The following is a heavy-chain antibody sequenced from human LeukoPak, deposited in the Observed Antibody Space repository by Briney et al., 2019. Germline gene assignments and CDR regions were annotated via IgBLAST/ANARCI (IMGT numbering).Heavy chain of an antibody. V-gene: IGHV1-69*05. J-gene: IGHJ4*02. CDR3: ARDPFIYDSSGFDY. CDR2: ITPIFGTA. Sequence: SVKVSCKASGGTFSSYAISWVRQAPGQGLEWMGRITPIFGTANYAQKFQGRVTITTDESTSTAYMELSSLRSEDTAVYYCARDPFIYDSSGFDYWGQGTLVTVSS. CDR1: GGTFSSYA. D-gene: IGHD3-22*01.